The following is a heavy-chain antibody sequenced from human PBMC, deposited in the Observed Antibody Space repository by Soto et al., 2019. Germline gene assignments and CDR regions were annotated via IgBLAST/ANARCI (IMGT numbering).Heavy chain of an antibody. V-gene: IGHV3-30-3*01. D-gene: IGHD6-19*01. CDR1: GFTFSSYA. Sequence: QVQLVESGGGVVQPGRSLRLSCAASGFTFSSYAMHWVRQAPGKGLEWVAVISYDGSKKYYADSVKGRFTISTDNSKNTLYLQMNGLRAEDTAVYYCARAMGWHWLLGDWGQGTLVTVSS. CDR3: ARAMGWHWLLGD. J-gene: IGHJ4*02. CDR2: ISYDGSKK.